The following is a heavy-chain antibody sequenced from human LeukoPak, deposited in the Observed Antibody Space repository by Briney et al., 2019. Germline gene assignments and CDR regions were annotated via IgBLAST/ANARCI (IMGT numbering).Heavy chain of an antibody. J-gene: IGHJ4*02. CDR1: GFTFSSYA. D-gene: IGHD1-26*01. Sequence: GRSLRLSCAASGFTFSSYAMHWVRQAPGKGLEYVSAISSNGGSTYYANSVKGRFTISRDNSKNTLYLQMGSLRAEDMAVYYCARRSGSYRGSFDYWGQGTLVTVSS. CDR2: ISSNGGST. V-gene: IGHV3-64*01. CDR3: ARRSGSYRGSFDY.